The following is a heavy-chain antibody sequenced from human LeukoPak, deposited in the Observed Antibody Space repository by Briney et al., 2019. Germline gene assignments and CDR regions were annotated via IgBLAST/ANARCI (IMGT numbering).Heavy chain of an antibody. Sequence: SETLSLTCTVSGGSISSYYWSWTRQPPGKGLEWIGEINHSGSTNYNPSLKSRVTISVDTSKNQFSLKLSSVTAADTAVYYCARYSSSWYYFDYWGQGTLVTVSS. J-gene: IGHJ4*02. CDR2: INHSGST. CDR3: ARYSSSWYYFDY. D-gene: IGHD6-13*01. V-gene: IGHV4-34*01. CDR1: GGSISSYY.